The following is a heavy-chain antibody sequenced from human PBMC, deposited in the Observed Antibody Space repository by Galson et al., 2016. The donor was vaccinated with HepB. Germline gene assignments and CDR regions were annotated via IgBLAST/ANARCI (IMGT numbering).Heavy chain of an antibody. CDR3: ARTDFNDYVRGDY. D-gene: IGHD3-10*02. CDR2: INDNGGWT. J-gene: IGHJ4*02. V-gene: IGHV3-74*01. Sequence: SLRLSCAASGFTFSNYWMFWVHQGPGKELVWVSRINDNGGWTFYADSVKGRFTISRDNAKNTLYLQMNSLRAEDTGVYYCARTDFNDYVRGDYWGQGTLVTVSA. CDR1: GFTFSNYW.